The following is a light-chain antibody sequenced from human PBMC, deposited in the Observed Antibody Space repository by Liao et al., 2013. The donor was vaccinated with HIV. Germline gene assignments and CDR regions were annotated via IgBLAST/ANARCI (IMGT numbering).Light chain of an antibody. J-gene: IGLJ2*01. V-gene: IGLV3-21*04. Sequence: SYELTQPPSVSVAPGKTATITCGGNNIGSNSVHWYQQRPGQAPVLVIYYDNDRPSGIPERISGSNSGNTATLSISRVEVGDEADYFCQVWDRSSDHVVFGGGTKLTVL. CDR1: NIGSNS. CDR3: QVWDRSSDHVV. CDR2: YDN.